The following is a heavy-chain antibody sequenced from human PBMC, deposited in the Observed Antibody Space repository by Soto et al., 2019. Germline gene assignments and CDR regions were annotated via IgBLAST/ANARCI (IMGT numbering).Heavy chain of an antibody. J-gene: IGHJ3*01. CDR2: ISYDESTT. D-gene: IGHD3-22*01. CDR1: GFSFSRYG. V-gene: IGHV3-30*18. CDR3: SNSMIGSYDSIAFAV. Sequence: QVQLVESGGGVVQPGRSLRLSCAASGFSFSRYGIHWVRQAPGKGLEWVAVISYDESTTFYADSVKGRFTISRDNANNTLFLQMNSLRPEETAVYYCSNSMIGSYDSIAFAVWGQGTMVTVSS.